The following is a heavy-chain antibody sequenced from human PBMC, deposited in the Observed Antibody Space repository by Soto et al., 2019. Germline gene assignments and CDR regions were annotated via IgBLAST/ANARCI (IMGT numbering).Heavy chain of an antibody. CDR3: AKESMSVAVSASRVYGMDV. V-gene: IGHV3-23*01. CDR2: TRSNGEYT. J-gene: IGHJ6*02. CDR1: GFTFSNYA. Sequence: AGGSLRLSCAGYGFTFSNYAMTWVRQAPGKGLEWVSTTRSNGEYTHYADSVRGRFTVSRDNSQNALFVEMGSLRAEDTAVYYCAKESMSVAVSASRVYGMDVWGQGITVTVSS. D-gene: IGHD6-6*01.